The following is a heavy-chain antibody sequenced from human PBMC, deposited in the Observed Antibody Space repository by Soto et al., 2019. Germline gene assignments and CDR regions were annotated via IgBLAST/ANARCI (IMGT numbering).Heavy chain of an antibody. Sequence: ASVKVSFKASGYTFTGYYMHWVRQAPGQGLEWMGWINPNSGGTNYAQKFQGWVTMTRDTSISTAYMELSRLRSDDTAVYYCARFRGATATFDGYYGMDVWGQGTTVTVSS. J-gene: IGHJ6*02. CDR2: INPNSGGT. CDR1: GYTFTGYY. D-gene: IGHD3-9*01. CDR3: ARFRGATATFDGYYGMDV. V-gene: IGHV1-2*04.